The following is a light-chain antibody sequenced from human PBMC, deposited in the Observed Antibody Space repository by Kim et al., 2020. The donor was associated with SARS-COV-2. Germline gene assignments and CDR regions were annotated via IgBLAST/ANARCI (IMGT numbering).Light chain of an antibody. CDR2: GAS. Sequence: PGERVTLSCRASQSVSSSYLTWYQQKPGQAPRLLIYGASNRATGIQARFSGSGSGTDYTLTISSLQPEDVAVDYCQQDYKLPPFTFGQGTKL. J-gene: IGKJ2*01. CDR1: QSVSSSY. V-gene: IGKV3D-7*01. CDR3: QQDYKLPPFT.